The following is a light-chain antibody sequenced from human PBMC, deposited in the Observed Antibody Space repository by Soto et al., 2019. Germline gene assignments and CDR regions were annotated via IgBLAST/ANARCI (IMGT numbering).Light chain of an antibody. Sequence: ALRMTQSPSSLSASTGDRVTITCRASQGISSYLAWYQQKPGKAPKLLIYAASTLQSRVPSRFSSSGSGTDFTLTISGLQAEDFATYYCQQYYSYPPTFGQGTKVEIK. CDR1: QGISSY. CDR2: AAS. V-gene: IGKV1-8*01. CDR3: QQYYSYPPT. J-gene: IGKJ1*01.